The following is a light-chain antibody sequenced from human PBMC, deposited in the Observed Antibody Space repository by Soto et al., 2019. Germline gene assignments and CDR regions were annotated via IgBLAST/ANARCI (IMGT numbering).Light chain of an antibody. V-gene: IGKV1-5*01. CDR1: QSISTW. J-gene: IGKJ1*01. CDR3: QQYNNWPRT. CDR2: DAS. Sequence: IPLTQSPYTLSASVGNRITITCLASQSISTWLAWYQQKPGKAPKLLIYDASSLESGVPSRFSGSGSGTEFTLTISSLQSEDFAVYYCQQYNNWPRTFGQGTKVDIK.